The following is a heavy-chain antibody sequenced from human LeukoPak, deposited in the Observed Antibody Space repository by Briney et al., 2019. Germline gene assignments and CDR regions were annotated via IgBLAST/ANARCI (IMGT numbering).Heavy chain of an antibody. D-gene: IGHD3-22*01. Sequence: ASVKVSCKASGYTFTSYYMHWVRQAPGQGLEWMGIINPSGGSTSYAQKFQGRVTMTRDTSTSTVYMELSSLRSEDTAVYYCARDAAYYDRSGYPLYGSAPWGQEPRVPVS. J-gene: IGHJ5*02. CDR2: INPSGGST. V-gene: IGHV1-46*01. CDR1: GYTFTSYY. CDR3: ARDAAYYDRSGYPLYGSAP.